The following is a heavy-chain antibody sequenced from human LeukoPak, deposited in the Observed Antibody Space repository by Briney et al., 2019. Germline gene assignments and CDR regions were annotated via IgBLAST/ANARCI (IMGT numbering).Heavy chain of an antibody. D-gene: IGHD1-20*01. CDR2: ISGSGGST. CDR3: ATGGYNWNYNDY. CDR1: GVTFSSYA. V-gene: IGHV3-23*01. Sequence: GGSLRLSCAASGVTFSSYAMSWVRQAPGKGLEWVSAISGSGGSTYYADSVKGRFTISRDNSKNTLYLQMNSLRAEDTAVYYCATGGYNWNYNDYWGQGTLVTVSS. J-gene: IGHJ4*02.